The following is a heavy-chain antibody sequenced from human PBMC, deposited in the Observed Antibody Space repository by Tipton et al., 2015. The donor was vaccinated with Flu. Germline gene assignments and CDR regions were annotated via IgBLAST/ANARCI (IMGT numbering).Heavy chain of an antibody. CDR2: INPSDNGT. J-gene: IGHJ4*02. CDR1: GYTFTVHY. V-gene: IGHV1-2*02. D-gene: IGHD3-16*01. CDR3: ARDMGGFDY. Sequence: QSGAEVKKPGASVKVSCKGSGYTFTVHYMHWVRQAPGQGLEWMGWINPSDNGTRYSQKFQGRVAMTRDTSTSTVYMELNSLKSEDTAMYYCARDMGGFDYWGQGTRVTVSS.